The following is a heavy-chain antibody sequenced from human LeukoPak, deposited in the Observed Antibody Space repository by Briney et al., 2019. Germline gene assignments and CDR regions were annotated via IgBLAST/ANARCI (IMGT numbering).Heavy chain of an antibody. CDR2: INPSGGST. CDR1: GYTFTSYY. V-gene: IGHV1-46*03. Sequence: ASVKVSCKASGYTFTSYYMHWVRQAPGQGLEWMGIINPSGGSTSYAQKFQGRVTMTRDTSTSTVYMELSSLRSEDTAVYYCARVKGTSSSWYRGAFDIWGQGTMDTVSS. D-gene: IGHD6-13*01. CDR3: ARVKGTSSSWYRGAFDI. J-gene: IGHJ3*02.